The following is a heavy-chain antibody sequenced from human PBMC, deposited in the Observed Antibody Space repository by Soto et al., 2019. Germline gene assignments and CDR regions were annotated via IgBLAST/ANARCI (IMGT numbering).Heavy chain of an antibody. Sequence: PGGSLRLSCAASGFTFSSYGMHWVRQAPGKGLEWVAVISYDGSNKYYADSVKGRFTISRDNSKNTLYLQMNSLRAEDTAVYYCAKDLRGYCSGGSCYSTSYFDYWGQGTLVTVSS. CDR2: ISYDGSNK. CDR1: GFTFSSYG. J-gene: IGHJ4*02. D-gene: IGHD2-15*01. V-gene: IGHV3-30*18. CDR3: AKDLRGYCSGGSCYSTSYFDY.